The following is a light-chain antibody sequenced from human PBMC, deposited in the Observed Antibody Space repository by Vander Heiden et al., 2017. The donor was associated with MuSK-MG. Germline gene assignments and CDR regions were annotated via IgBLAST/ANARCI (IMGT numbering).Light chain of an antibody. CDR1: SSDVGGDNY. CDR2: DGS. J-gene: IGLJ2*01. Sequence: QSALTQPASVSGSPGQSITISFPGTSSDVGGDNYVSWYQQHPGKAPKLMIYDGSNRPAGVSNRFSGSKSGNTASLTISGRQAEDEADYYCSSYTSSSTVFGGGTKLTVL. V-gene: IGLV2-14*01. CDR3: SSYTSSSTV.